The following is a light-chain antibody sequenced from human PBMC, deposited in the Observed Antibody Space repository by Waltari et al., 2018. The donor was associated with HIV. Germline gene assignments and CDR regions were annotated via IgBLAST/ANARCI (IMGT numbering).Light chain of an antibody. J-gene: IGKJ2*01. CDR1: QTTLYSANNKSY. V-gene: IGKV4-1*01. CDR3: HQHYSSPHT. CDR2: WAS. Sequence: DIVMTQSPDSLTVSLGERATINCESSQTTLYSANNKSYVAWYQEKPGQPPKLLIYWASARESEVPDRFSGSGSGTHFTLSISSLQAEDVVIYYCHQHYSSPHTFGQGTNLEI.